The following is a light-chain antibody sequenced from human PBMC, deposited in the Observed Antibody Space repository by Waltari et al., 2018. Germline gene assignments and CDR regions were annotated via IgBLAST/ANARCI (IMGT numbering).Light chain of an antibody. J-gene: IGLJ1*01. V-gene: IGLV2-14*01. CDR1: SNDVGGYGY. Sequence: QSALTQPASVSGSPGQSITISCPGTSNDVGGYGYVSWYHQYPGKGPKLIIYEFSFRPSGISTRFSGSKSGNTASLTISGLQAEDEADYYCSSHTATVPHVFGTGTRVTVV. CDR2: EFS. CDR3: SSHTATVPHV.